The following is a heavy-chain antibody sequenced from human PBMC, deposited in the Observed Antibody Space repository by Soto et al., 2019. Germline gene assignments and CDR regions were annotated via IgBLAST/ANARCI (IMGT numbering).Heavy chain of an antibody. J-gene: IGHJ4*02. CDR3: TRGHYDTLSGYSLYYFDS. D-gene: IGHD3-9*01. CDR1: GFTFDDYA. V-gene: IGHV3-9*01. Sequence: EVQLVESGGGLVQPGRSLRLSCTASGFTFDDYAMHWVRRAPGRGLEWVSHISWNSDSVAYADSVKGRFTVSRDNAKNSLYLQMNSLTTDDTAFYYCTRGHYDTLSGYSLYYFDSWGQGTLVTVSS. CDR2: ISWNSDSV.